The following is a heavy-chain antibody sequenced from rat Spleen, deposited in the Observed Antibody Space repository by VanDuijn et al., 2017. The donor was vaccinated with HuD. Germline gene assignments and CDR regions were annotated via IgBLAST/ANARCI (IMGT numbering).Heavy chain of an antibody. CDR3: TKTMGITTDYFDY. V-gene: IGHV5-25*01. CDR2: ISTGGGNT. CDR1: GFTFSDYY. Sequence: EVQLVESGGGLVQPGRSLKLSCAASGFTFSDYYMAWVRQTPTKGLEWVASISTGGGNTYYRDSVKGRFTISRENVKSTLYLQMDSLRSEDTATYYCTKTMGITTDYFDYWGQGVMVTVSS. D-gene: IGHD1-9*01. J-gene: IGHJ2*01.